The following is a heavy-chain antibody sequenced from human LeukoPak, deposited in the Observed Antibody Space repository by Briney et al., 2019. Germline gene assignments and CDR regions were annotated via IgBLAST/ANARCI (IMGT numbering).Heavy chain of an antibody. J-gene: IGHJ5*02. V-gene: IGHV3-48*01. CDR1: GFTFSSYS. CDR3: ARVQAVAGSNWFDP. D-gene: IGHD6-19*01. Sequence: GGSLRLSCAASGFTFSSYSMNWVRQAPGKGLEWVSYISSSSSTIYYADSVKGRFTISRDNAKNSLYLQMNSLRAEDTAVYYCARVQAVAGSNWFDPWGQGTLVTVSS. CDR2: ISSSSSTI.